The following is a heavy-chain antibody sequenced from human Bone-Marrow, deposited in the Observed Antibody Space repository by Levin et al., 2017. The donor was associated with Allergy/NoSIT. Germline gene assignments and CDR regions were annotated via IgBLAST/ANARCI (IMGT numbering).Heavy chain of an antibody. Sequence: VASVKVSCKASGYTFTGYYMHWVRQAPGQGLEWMGWINPNSGGTNYAQKFQGRVTMTRDTSISTAYMELSRLRSDDTAVYYCARSRGRGVMYLGFQHWGQGTLVTVSS. J-gene: IGHJ1*01. CDR2: INPNSGGT. V-gene: IGHV1-2*02. CDR1: GYTFTGYY. CDR3: ARSRGRGVMYLGFQH. D-gene: IGHD3-16*01.